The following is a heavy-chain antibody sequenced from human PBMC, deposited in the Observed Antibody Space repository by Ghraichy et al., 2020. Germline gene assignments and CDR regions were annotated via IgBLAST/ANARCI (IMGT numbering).Heavy chain of an antibody. D-gene: IGHD6-25*01. CDR3: ATSIAAADRYYYYGMDV. J-gene: IGHJ6*02. CDR1: GFTFSSFW. V-gene: IGHV3-74*03. Sequence: GESLNISCAASGFTFSSFWMHWVRQAPGRGLVWVSRLNSDGSTTAYAHSVKGRFTISRDNAKNTLYLEMNSLRAEDTAVYYCATSIAAADRYYYYGMDVWGQGTTVTVSS. CDR2: LNSDGSTT.